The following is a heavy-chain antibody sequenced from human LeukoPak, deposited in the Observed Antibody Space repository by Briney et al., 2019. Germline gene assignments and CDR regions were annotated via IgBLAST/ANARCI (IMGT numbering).Heavy chain of an antibody. CDR3: ARVNDYDSGSLYRPIDY. V-gene: IGHV3-7*01. CDR2: IKQDEGER. Sequence: GGSLRLSCAASGFTFSNYWMSWVRQAPGKGLEWVASIKQDEGERYYVDSVKGRFTISRDNAKNSLYLQMDSLRAEDTAVYSCARVNDYDSGSLYRPIDYWGQGTLVTVSS. D-gene: IGHD3-10*01. J-gene: IGHJ4*02. CDR1: GFTFSNYW.